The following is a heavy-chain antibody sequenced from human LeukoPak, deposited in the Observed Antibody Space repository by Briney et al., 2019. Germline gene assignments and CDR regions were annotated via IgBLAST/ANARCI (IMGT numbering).Heavy chain of an antibody. CDR1: GGSMSDYY. CDR3: ARASYSYDISGWVPFDY. D-gene: IGHD3-22*01. V-gene: IGHV4-4*07. Sequence: SETLSLTCTVSGGSMSDYYWSWIRQPAGKGLEWIGRIYTSGSTTYNPSLKSRVTISGDTSENQFSLRLSSVTAADTAVYYCARASYSYDISGWVPFDYWGQGTLVTVSS. CDR2: IYTSGST. J-gene: IGHJ4*02.